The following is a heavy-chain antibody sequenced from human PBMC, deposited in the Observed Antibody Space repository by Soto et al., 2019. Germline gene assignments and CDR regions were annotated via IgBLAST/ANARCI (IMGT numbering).Heavy chain of an antibody. CDR3: AREDSIIIPAVSDF. J-gene: IGHJ4*02. CDR2: ISKSDYT. V-gene: IGHV3-21*01. D-gene: IGHD2-2*01. Sequence: GGSLRLSCTVSGFAFNNYGINWVRQAPGKGLEWVSSISKSDYTYYSDSVKGRFAISRGNAKSSVSLQMNTLRVEDTAVCYCAREDSIIIPAVSDFWGQGTLVTVSS. CDR1: GFAFNNYG.